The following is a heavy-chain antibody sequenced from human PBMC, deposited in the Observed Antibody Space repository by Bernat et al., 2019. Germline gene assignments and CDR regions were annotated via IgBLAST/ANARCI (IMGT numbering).Heavy chain of an antibody. V-gene: IGHV3-23*01. J-gene: IGHJ4*02. CDR2: ISGSGGNT. Sequence: EVQLLESGGGLVQPGGSLRLSCAASGFTFSSYAMSWVRQAPGKGLEWASAISGSGGNTFYADAVKGRFTISRDNSKNTLYLQLNSLRAEDTAVYYCATTGSLRINIVFDYWGQGTLVTVSS. CDR1: GFTFSSYA. CDR3: ATTGSLRINIVFDY. D-gene: IGHD2-15*01.